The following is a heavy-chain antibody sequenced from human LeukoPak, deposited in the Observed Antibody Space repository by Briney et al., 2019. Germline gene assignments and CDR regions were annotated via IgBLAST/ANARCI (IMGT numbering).Heavy chain of an antibody. J-gene: IGHJ4*02. CDR2: IYYSGST. V-gene: IGHV4-59*08. D-gene: IGHD5-18*01. Sequence: SETLSLTCTVYGGSISSYYWSWIRQPPGKGVEWIGYIYYSGSTNYNPSLKSRVTISVDTSKNQFSLKLSSVTAADTAVYYCATYSYGYYFDYWGQGTLVTVSS. CDR3: ATYSYGYYFDY. CDR1: GGSISSYY.